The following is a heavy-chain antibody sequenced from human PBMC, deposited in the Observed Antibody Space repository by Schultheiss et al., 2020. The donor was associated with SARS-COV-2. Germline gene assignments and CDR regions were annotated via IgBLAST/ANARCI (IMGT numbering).Heavy chain of an antibody. J-gene: IGHJ4*02. Sequence: GGSLRLSCAASGFTVSSNYMNWVRQAPGKGLEWVSAISGSGGSTYYADSVKGRFTISRDNSKNTLYLQMNSLRAEDTAVYYCAHHEWELLPFDYWGQGTLVTVSS. V-gene: IGHV3-23*01. D-gene: IGHD1-26*01. CDR1: GFTVSSNY. CDR2: ISGSGGST. CDR3: AHHEWELLPFDY.